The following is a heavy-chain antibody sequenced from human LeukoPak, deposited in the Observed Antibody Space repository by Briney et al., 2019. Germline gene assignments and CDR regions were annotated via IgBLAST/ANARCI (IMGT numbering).Heavy chain of an antibody. CDR3: ARDGSPTMVRGVITC. J-gene: IGHJ4*02. D-gene: IGHD3-10*01. CDR2: ISSSGSTI. V-gene: IGHV3-11*01. Sequence: GGSLRLSCAASGFTCSDYYMSWIGQAPGKGLEGVSYISSSGSTIYYADSVKGRFTISRDNAKNSLYLQMNSLRAEDTAVYYCARDGSPTMVRGVITCWGQGTLVTVSS. CDR1: GFTCSDYY.